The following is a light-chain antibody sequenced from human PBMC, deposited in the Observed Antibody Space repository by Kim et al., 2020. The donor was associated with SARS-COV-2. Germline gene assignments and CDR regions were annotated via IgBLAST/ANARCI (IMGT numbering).Light chain of an antibody. V-gene: IGKV1-33*01. Sequence: DIQMTQSPSSLSASVGDRVTITCQASQDISNYLNWYQQKPGKAPKLLIYDASNLETGVPSRFSGSGSWTDFTFTISSLQPEDIATYYCQQYDNLPLTFGGGTKVEI. CDR3: QQYDNLPLT. CDR2: DAS. J-gene: IGKJ4*01. CDR1: QDISNY.